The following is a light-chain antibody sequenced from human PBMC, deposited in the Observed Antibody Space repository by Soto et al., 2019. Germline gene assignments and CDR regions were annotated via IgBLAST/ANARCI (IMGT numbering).Light chain of an antibody. Sequence: LTQPASVSGSPGQSIAISCTGTSSDVGSYNLVSWYQQHPGKAPKLMIYEGTKRPSGVSNRFSCSKSGNTASLTISGLQAEDEADYYCCSYAGNSSFVFGTGTKVTVL. CDR2: EGT. CDR3: CSYAGNSSFV. V-gene: IGLV2-23*01. J-gene: IGLJ1*01. CDR1: SSDVGSYNL.